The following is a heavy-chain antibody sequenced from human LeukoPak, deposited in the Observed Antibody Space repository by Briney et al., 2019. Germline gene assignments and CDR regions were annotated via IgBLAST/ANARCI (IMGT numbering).Heavy chain of an antibody. J-gene: IGHJ6*03. CDR2: ISYIGST. V-gene: IGHV4-59*01. CDR3: AGSYHYYMDV. CDR1: GGSMSSYY. Sequence: PSETLSLTCTVSGGSMSSYYWSWIRQPPGKGLEWIGYISYIGSTKYNPSLKSRVTISEDTSKKQFSLKLSSVTAADTAVYYCAGSYHYYMDVWGKGTTVTVSS.